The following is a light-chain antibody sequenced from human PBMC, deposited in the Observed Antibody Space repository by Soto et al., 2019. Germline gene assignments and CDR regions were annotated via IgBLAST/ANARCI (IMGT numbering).Light chain of an antibody. CDR3: HKYNSLPPT. Sequence: DFQLAQSPSSLSPSVGDRVTITCRASQHIMNDLAWYQQKPGKPPRLLISAASTLQSGVPSRFSASGFETEFTLTISSLQPEDAATYYCHKYNSLPPTFGGGTKVDIK. V-gene: IGKV1-27*01. CDR2: AAS. CDR1: QHIMND. J-gene: IGKJ4*01.